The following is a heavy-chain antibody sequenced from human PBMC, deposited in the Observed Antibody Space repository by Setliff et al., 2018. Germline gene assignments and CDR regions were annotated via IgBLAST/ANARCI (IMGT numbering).Heavy chain of an antibody. CDR2: IYYSGST. J-gene: IGHJ6*03. CDR3: ARLYDFCSGGSCYSGYSGYYYYMDV. Sequence: TSETLSLTCAVYGESFSGHYWGLIRQPPGKGLEWVATIYYSGSTYSNPSLKSRLIISVDAPDNQFSVKLSSVTAADTAVYYCARLYDFCSGGSCYSGYSGYYYYMDVWGKGTTVTVSS. V-gene: IGHV4-34*01. CDR1: GESFSGHY. D-gene: IGHD2-15*01.